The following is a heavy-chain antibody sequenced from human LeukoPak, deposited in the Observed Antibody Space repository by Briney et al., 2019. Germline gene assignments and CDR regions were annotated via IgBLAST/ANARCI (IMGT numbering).Heavy chain of an antibody. CDR1: GYSISSGYY. D-gene: IGHD3-10*01. J-gene: IGHJ4*02. CDR2: IYYSGST. CDR3: ARETVRQLLFDY. V-gene: IGHV4-38-2*02. Sequence: SETLSLTCTVSGYSISSGYYWGWIRQPPGKGLEWIGSIYYSGSTYYNPSLKSRVTISVDTSKNQFSLQLNSVTPEDTAVYYCARETVRQLLFDYWGQGTLVTVSS.